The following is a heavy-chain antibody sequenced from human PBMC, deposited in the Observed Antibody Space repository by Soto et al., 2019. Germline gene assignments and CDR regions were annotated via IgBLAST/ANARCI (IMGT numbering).Heavy chain of an antibody. CDR2: INHLGSI. CDR1: GGSLSDYF. V-gene: IGHV4-34*01. Sequence: SETLSLTCVVSGGSLSDYFWSWIRQPPGMALEWIGEINHLGSINYNPSLKSRVTISVDTSKNQFSLKLSSVTAADTAVYYCARTNYDFWSALSAADYYYYGMDVWGQGTTVTVSS. D-gene: IGHD3-3*01. CDR3: ARTNYDFWSALSAADYYYYGMDV. J-gene: IGHJ6*02.